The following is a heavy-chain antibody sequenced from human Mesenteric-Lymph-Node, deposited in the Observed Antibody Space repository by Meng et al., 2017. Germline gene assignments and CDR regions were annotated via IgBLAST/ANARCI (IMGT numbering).Heavy chain of an antibody. Sequence: SETLSLTCTVSGYSISSGFYWGWIRQPPGKGLEWIGSIYQSGTTYYNPSLEGRLTISVDTSKNQFSPKLNSVTAADTASYYCARDTYYYASGNIAPFDYWGHGTLVTVSS. D-gene: IGHD3-10*01. CDR1: GYSISSGFY. V-gene: IGHV4-38-2*02. J-gene: IGHJ4*01. CDR2: IYQSGTT. CDR3: ARDTYYYASGNIAPFDY.